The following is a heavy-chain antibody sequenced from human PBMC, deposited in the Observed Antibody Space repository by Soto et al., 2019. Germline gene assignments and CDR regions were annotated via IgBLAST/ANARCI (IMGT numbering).Heavy chain of an antibody. CDR1: GFTFNTYG. CDR2: IWYDGSNK. Sequence: TGGSLRLSCTTSGFTFNTYGMHWGRQAPCKGLEWVAIIWYDGSNKYYADSVKGRFTISRDNSRNTLYLQMNSLRAEDTALYYCARADCTGAYCYSWPFNYGVDVWGQGTTVTVSS. J-gene: IGHJ6*02. D-gene: IGHD2-15*01. CDR3: ARADCTGAYCYSWPFNYGVDV. V-gene: IGHV3-33*08.